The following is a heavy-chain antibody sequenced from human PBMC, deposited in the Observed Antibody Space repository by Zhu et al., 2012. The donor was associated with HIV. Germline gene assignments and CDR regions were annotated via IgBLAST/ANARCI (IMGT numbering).Heavy chain of an antibody. Sequence: QVQLQESGPRLVKPSETLSLTCTVSGGSISRSTYYWGWIRQSPGKGLEWIGSISYTGTTYYNPSLKSRVTISVDTSKNQFSLNLTSVTAADTAVYYCARRGVAATGGWFDPWGQGTLVTVSS. CDR2: ISYTGTT. CDR1: GGSISRSTYY. CDR3: ARRGVAATGGWFDP. D-gene: IGHD2-15*01. V-gene: IGHV4-39*07. J-gene: IGHJ5*02.